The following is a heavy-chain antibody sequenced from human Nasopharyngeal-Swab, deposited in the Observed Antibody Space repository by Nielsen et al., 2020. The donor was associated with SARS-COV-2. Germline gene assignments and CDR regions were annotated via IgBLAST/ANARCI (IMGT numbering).Heavy chain of an antibody. J-gene: IGHJ5*02. CDR3: ARHYYDTRAVWFDP. CDR2: ISSSGSTI. CDR1: GFTFSSYE. Sequence: GGSLRLSCAASGFTFSSYEMNWVCQAPGKGLEWVSYISSSGSTIYYADSVKGRFTISRDNAKNSLYLQMNSLRAEDTAVYYCARHYYDTRAVWFDPWGQGTLVTVSS. D-gene: IGHD3-22*01. V-gene: IGHV3-48*03.